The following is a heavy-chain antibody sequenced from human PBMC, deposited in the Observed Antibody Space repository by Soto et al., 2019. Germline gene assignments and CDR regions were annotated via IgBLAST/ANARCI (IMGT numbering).Heavy chain of an antibody. CDR2: ISYDRSNK. D-gene: IGHD3-3*01. Sequence: QVQLVESGGGVVQPGRSLRLSCAASGFTFSSYGMHWVRQAPGKGLEWVAVISYDRSNKYYADSVKGRFTISRDNSKNTLYLQMNSLRAEDTAVYYCAKDRWDDFWSGYLNWFDPWGQGTLVTVSS. V-gene: IGHV3-30*18. CDR1: GFTFSSYG. CDR3: AKDRWDDFWSGYLNWFDP. J-gene: IGHJ5*02.